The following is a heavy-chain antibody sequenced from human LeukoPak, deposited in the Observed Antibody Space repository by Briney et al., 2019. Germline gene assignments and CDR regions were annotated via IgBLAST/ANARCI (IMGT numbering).Heavy chain of an antibody. CDR3: ARDNSPSDGYILFDD. V-gene: IGHV3-53*01. J-gene: IGHJ5*02. CDR1: GSTFSGNY. CDR2: IYPNGYT. D-gene: IGHD5-24*01. Sequence: GGSLRLSCAASGSTFSGNYMNWARQAPGKGLEWVSIIYPNGYTYYADSVKGRFTISRDNSKNTLYLQMNSLRAEDTALYFCARDNSPSDGYILFDDWGQGTLVTVSS.